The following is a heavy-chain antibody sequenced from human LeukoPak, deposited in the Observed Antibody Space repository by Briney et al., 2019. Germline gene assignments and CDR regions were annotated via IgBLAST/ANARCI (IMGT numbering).Heavy chain of an antibody. Sequence: SETLSLTCAVYGGSFSGYYWSWIRQPPGKGLEWIGEINHSGSTNYNPSLKSRVTISVDTSKNQFSLKLSSVTAADTSVYYCARGSGWYSGYWGQGTLVTVSS. V-gene: IGHV4-34*01. CDR1: GGSFSGYY. CDR2: INHSGST. CDR3: ARGSGWYSGY. D-gene: IGHD6-19*01. J-gene: IGHJ4*02.